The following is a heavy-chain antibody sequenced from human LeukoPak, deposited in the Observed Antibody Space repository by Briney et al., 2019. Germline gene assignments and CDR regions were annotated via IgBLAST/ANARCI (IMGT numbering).Heavy chain of an antibody. J-gene: IGHJ4*02. CDR1: GFTFSSYE. Sequence: PGGSPRLSCAASGFTFSSYEMNWVRQAPGKGLEWVSYISSSGSTIYYADSVKGRFTISRDNAKNSLYLQMNSLRAEDTAVYYCARGGVRNYFDYWGQGTLITVSS. D-gene: IGHD3-3*01. V-gene: IGHV3-48*03. CDR3: ARGGVRNYFDY. CDR2: ISSSGSTI.